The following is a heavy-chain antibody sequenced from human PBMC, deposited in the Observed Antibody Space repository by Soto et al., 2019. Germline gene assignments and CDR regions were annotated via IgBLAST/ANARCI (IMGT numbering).Heavy chain of an antibody. CDR2: MNPDSGKT. CDR1: GYTFTHFD. Sequence: QVQLVQSGAEVRKPGASVKVSCKASGYTFTHFDINWVRQAPGHGLEWMGWMNPDSGKTAYAEMFRGRVTMTRNTSMSTAYMELTSLTSEDTAVYYCARAPDYGDFGRWFDPWGQGTQVIVSS. J-gene: IGHJ5*02. V-gene: IGHV1-8*01. D-gene: IGHD4-17*01. CDR3: ARAPDYGDFGRWFDP.